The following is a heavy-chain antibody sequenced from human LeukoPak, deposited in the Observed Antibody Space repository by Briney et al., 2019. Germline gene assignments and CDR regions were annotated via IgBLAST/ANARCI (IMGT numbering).Heavy chain of an antibody. CDR1: GFTFSSYE. CDR3: ARVLGLWYFDY. V-gene: IGHV3-48*03. J-gene: IGHJ4*02. Sequence: GGPLRLSCAASGFTFSSYEMNWVRQAPGKGLEWISSISSSGSTIYYTDSVKGRFTISRDNAKNSLYLQMNSLRAEDTAVYYCARVLGLWYFDYWGQGTLVTVSS. CDR2: ISSSGSTI. D-gene: IGHD3/OR15-3a*01.